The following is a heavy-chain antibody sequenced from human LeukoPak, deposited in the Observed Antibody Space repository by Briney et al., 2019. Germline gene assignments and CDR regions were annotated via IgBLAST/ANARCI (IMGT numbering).Heavy chain of an antibody. D-gene: IGHD3-10*01. CDR3: ARDRSGNYYNPNWFDP. Sequence: GGSLRLSCAASGFPFSSYSMNWVRQAPGKGLEWVSYISSSSDTIYYADSVKGRFTISRDNAKNSLYLQMNGLRADDTAVYYCARDRSGNYYNPNWFDPWGRGTLVTVSS. CDR2: ISSSSDTI. CDR1: GFPFSSYS. J-gene: IGHJ5*02. V-gene: IGHV3-48*01.